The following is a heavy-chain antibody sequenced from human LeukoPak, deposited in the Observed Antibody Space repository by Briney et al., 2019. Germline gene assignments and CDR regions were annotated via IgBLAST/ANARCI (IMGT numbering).Heavy chain of an antibody. J-gene: IGHJ4*02. CDR1: VYTFTISN. V-gene: IGHV1-46*01. D-gene: IGHD3-9*01. Sequence: ASVKVSFKASVYTFTISNMHWGWHAPGQGLEWMGIINPSGGSTSYAQKFQGRVTMTRDTSTSTVYMELSSLSSEDTAVYYCTSEGPYYDVLTGRAYYFDYWGQGTLVTVSS. CDR2: INPSGGST. CDR3: TSEGPYYDVLTGRAYYFDY.